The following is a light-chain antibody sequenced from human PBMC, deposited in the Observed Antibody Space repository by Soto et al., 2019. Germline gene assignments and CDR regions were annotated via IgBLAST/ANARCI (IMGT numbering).Light chain of an antibody. CDR2: DVS. J-gene: IGLJ1*01. CDR3: SSYTSSSTLYV. V-gene: IGLV2-14*01. Sequence: QSALTQSASVSGSPGHAITISSTGTSSDVGGYNYVSWYQQHPGKAPKLMIYDVSNRPSGVSNRFSGSKSGNTASLTISGLQAEDEADYYCSSYTSSSTLYVFGTGTKVTVL. CDR1: SSDVGGYNY.